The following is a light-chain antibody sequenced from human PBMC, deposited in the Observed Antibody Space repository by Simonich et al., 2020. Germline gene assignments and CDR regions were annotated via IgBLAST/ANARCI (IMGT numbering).Light chain of an antibody. Sequence: QSALPQPASVSGSPGQSITLSCTGTSSDVGGYNYVSWYQQHPGKAPKLMIYDVSKRPSGVSNRFSGSKSGNTASLTISGLQAEDEADYYCSSYTSSSTWVFGGGTKLTVL. V-gene: IGLV2-14*01. CDR1: SSDVGGYNY. J-gene: IGLJ3*02. CDR3: SSYTSSSTWV. CDR2: DVS.